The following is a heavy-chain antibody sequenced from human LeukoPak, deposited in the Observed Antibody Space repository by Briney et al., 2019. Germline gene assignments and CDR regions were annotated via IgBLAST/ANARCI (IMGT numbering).Heavy chain of an antibody. CDR2: ISAYNGNT. CDR3: AREGVSYCGGDCWLPRAFDI. V-gene: IGHV1-18*01. D-gene: IGHD2-21*02. CDR1: GYTFTSYG. Sequence: ASVKVSCKASGYTFTSYGISWVRQAPGQGLEWMGWISAYNGNTNYAQKLQGRVTMTTDTSTSTAYMELRSLRSDDTAVYYCAREGVSYCGGDCWLPRAFDIWGQGTMVTVSS. J-gene: IGHJ3*02.